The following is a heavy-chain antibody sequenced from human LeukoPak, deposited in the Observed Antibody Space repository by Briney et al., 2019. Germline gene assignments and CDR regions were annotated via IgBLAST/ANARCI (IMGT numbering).Heavy chain of an antibody. D-gene: IGHD2-15*01. CDR1: GFTFSSYS. CDR3: ARVRDDIVVVVAATLLDY. Sequence: GGSLRLSCAASGFTFSSYSMNWVRQAPGKGLEWVSSISSSSSYIYYADSVKGRFTISRDNAKNSLYLQMNSLRAEDTAVYYCARVRDDIVVVVAATLLDYWGQGTLVTVSS. CDR2: ISSSSSYI. J-gene: IGHJ4*02. V-gene: IGHV3-21*01.